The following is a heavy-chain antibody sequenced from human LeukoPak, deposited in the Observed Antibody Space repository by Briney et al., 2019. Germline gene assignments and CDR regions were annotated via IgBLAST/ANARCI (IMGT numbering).Heavy chain of an antibody. J-gene: IGHJ4*02. CDR1: GYTFTSYG. Sequence: GASVKVSCKASGYTFTSYGISWVRQAPGQGLEWMGWMSGYNGNTDYAQKFQGRVTMTTDTSTTTAYVELRSLRSDDTAVYYCARDGSLVYSSSSGDYWGQGTLVTVSS. V-gene: IGHV1-18*01. D-gene: IGHD6-6*01. CDR3: ARDGSLVYSSSSGDY. CDR2: MSGYNGNT.